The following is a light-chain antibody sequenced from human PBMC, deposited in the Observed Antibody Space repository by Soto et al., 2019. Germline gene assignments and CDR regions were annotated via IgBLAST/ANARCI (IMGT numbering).Light chain of an antibody. CDR2: DAS. V-gene: IGKV3-11*01. CDR1: QSVSSY. CDR3: QQRSNWPPIT. Sequence: ESVLTQSPATLSLSPGERATLSCRASQSVSSYLAWYQQKPGQAPRLLIYDASNRATGIPARFSGSGSGTDFPLTISSQEPEDFAVYYCQQRSNWPPITFGQGTRLEIK. J-gene: IGKJ5*01.